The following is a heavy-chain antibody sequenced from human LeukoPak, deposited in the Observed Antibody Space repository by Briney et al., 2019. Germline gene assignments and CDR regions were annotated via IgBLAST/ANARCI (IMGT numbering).Heavy chain of an antibody. CDR1: GFTFSSYA. V-gene: IGHV3-30-3*01. J-gene: IGHJ6*02. CDR3: ARDLDGMDV. CDR2: ISYEGSNK. Sequence: GGSLRLSCAASGFTFSSYAMHWVRQAPGKGLEWVAVISYEGSNKYYADSVKGRFTISRDNSKNTLYLQMNSLRAEDTAVYYCARDLDGMDVWGQGTTVTVSS.